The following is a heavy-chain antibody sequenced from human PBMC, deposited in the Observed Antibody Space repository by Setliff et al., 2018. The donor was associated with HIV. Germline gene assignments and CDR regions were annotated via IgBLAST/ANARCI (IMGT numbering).Heavy chain of an antibody. J-gene: IGHJ2*01. CDR2: IMPIIGTV. Sequence: ASVKVSCKTTGGTFISYPINWVRQAPGQGLEWVGGIMPIIGTVDYAQKFKGRVTITADEATSTVYMELSSLRSEDTAVYYCARGGLQVVQPHLWFFDLWGRVTLVTVSS. CDR3: ARGGLQVVQPHLWFFDL. V-gene: IGHV1-69*13. CDR1: GGTFISYP. D-gene: IGHD1-1*01.